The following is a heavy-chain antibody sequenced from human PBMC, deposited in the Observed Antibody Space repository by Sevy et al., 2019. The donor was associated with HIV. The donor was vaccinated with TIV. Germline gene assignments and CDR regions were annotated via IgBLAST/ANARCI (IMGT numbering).Heavy chain of an antibody. J-gene: IGHJ1*01. D-gene: IGHD2-2*01. CDR1: GLTFSSYW. CDR2: INQGGSQE. Sequence: GGSLRLSCAASGLTFSSYWMTWVRQAPGKGLEWVANINQGGSQEYYVDSVKGRFTISRDNAKNSLYLQINSLRAEDTAVYYCAIILPAGVPAEYFQHWGQGTLVTVSS. V-gene: IGHV3-7*01. CDR3: AIILPAGVPAEYFQH.